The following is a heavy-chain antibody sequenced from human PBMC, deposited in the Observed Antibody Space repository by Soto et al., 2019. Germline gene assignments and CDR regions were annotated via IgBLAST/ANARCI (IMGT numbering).Heavy chain of an antibody. D-gene: IGHD3-10*01. CDR2: IIPIFGTA. V-gene: IGHV1-69*13. CDR1: GGTFSSYA. Sequence: SVKVSCKASGGTFSSYAISWVRQAPGQGLEWMGGIIPIFGTANYAQKFQGRVTITADESTNTAYMELSSLRSEDTAVYYCARDLTPMVLKGWFDPWGQGTLVTVSS. J-gene: IGHJ5*02. CDR3: ARDLTPMVLKGWFDP.